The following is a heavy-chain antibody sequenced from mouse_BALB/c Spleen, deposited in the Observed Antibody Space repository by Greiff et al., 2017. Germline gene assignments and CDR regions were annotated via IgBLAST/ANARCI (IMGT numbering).Heavy chain of an antibody. CDR3: AREGGLYCNPYNYYAMDY. CDR1: GFSLTSYG. J-gene: IGHJ4*01. D-gene: IGHD2-1*01. Sequence: QVQLKESGPGLVAPSQSLSITCTVSGFSLTSYGVHWVRQPPGKGLEWLGVIWAGGSTNYNSALMSSLSISNDNSKSHVFLKMNSLQTDDTAMYYGAREGGLYCNPYNYYAMDYWGQGTSVTVSS. V-gene: IGHV2-9*02. CDR2: IWAGGST.